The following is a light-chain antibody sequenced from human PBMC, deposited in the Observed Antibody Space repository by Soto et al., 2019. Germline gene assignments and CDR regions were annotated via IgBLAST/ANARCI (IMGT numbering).Light chain of an antibody. CDR2: AAS. J-gene: IGKJ4*01. Sequence: EIVLTQSPGTLSLSPGERATLSCRASQSVTSRYSAWYQQKPGQTPRLLIYAASSRATGIPDRFSGSGSGTDFTLTISRLEPEDFAVYYCQHYGSSPPLTFGGGTKVEIK. V-gene: IGKV3-20*01. CDR1: QSVTSRY. CDR3: QHYGSSPPLT.